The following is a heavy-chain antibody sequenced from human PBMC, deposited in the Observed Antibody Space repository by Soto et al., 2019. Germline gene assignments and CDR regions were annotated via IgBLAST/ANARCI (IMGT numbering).Heavy chain of an antibody. J-gene: IGHJ5*02. V-gene: IGHV3-13*01. Sequence: PGGSLRLSCAASGFTFSTYDMHCARQATGKGLEWVSALGTIRDTSYLDSVKGRFTISRENAKNSVYLQMNSLRAGDTAVYYCARGRSNQYESSPPPKFDPWGRGTLVTVSS. CDR1: GFTFSTYD. CDR2: LGTIRDT. D-gene: IGHD2-8*01. CDR3: ARGRSNQYESSPPPKFDP.